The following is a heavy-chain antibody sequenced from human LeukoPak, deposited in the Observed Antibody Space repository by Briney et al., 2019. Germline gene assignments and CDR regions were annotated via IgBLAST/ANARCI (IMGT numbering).Heavy chain of an antibody. CDR2: INPNSGGT. D-gene: IGHD5-18*01. Sequence: ASVKVSCKASGYTFTGYYMHWVRQAPGQGLEWMGWINPNSGGTNYAQKFQGRVTMTRDTSISTAYMELSRLRSDDTAVYYCARELWGVTAMGNYYYYGMDVWGPRDHGHRLF. CDR1: GYTFTGYY. V-gene: IGHV1-2*02. J-gene: IGHJ6*01. CDR3: ARELWGVTAMGNYYYYGMDV.